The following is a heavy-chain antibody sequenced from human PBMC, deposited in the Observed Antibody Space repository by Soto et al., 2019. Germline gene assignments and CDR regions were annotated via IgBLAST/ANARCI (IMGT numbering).Heavy chain of an antibody. D-gene: IGHD6-19*01. Sequence: SLRLSCAASGFTFSSYGMHWVRQAPGKGLEWVAVIWYDGSNKYYADSVKGRFTISRDNSKNTLYLQMNSLRAEDTAVYYCARERQWLVHAFDIWGQGTMVTVSS. CDR3: ARERQWLVHAFDI. CDR1: GFTFSSYG. V-gene: IGHV3-33*01. J-gene: IGHJ3*02. CDR2: IWYDGSNK.